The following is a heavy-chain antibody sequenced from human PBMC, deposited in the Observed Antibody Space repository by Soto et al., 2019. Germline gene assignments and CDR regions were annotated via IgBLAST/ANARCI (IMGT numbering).Heavy chain of an antibody. CDR3: ARALAYCGGDCYSRDYYYYYGMDV. J-gene: IGHJ6*02. CDR2: IYPGDSDT. V-gene: IGHV5-51*01. CDR1: GYSFTSYW. Sequence: PGESLKISCKGSGYSFTSYWIGWVRQMPGKGLEWMGIIYPGDSDTRYSPSFQGQVTISADKSISTAYLQWSSLKASDTAMYYCARALAYCGGDCYSRDYYYYYGMDVWGQGTTVTVSS. D-gene: IGHD2-21*02.